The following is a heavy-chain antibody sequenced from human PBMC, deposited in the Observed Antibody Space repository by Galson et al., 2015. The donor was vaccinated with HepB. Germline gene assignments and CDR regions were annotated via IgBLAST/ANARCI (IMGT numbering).Heavy chain of an antibody. CDR2: ITGSGGST. CDR3: AKDASYFYGLDV. CDR1: GFRFSNYA. Sequence: SLRLSCAASGFRFSNYAMSWVRQAPGKGLEWVSGITGSGGSTYYAASVKGRFTISRDNSKNTVYLQMNSLRAEDTAVYYCAKDASYFYGLDVWGQGTTVTVSS. V-gene: IGHV3-23*01. J-gene: IGHJ6*02.